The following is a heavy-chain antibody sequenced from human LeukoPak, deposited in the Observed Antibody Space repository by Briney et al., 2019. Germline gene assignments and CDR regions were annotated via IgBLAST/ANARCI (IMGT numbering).Heavy chain of an antibody. CDR3: ARSGSYRRNDAFDI. J-gene: IGHJ3*02. Sequence: ASVKVSCKASGYTFTSYDINWVRQATGQGLEWMGWVNPNSGNTGYAQKFQGRVTITRNTSISTAYMELSSLRSEDTAVYYCARSGSYRRNDAFDIWGQGTMVTVSS. CDR2: VNPNSGNT. CDR1: GYTFTSYD. V-gene: IGHV1-8*03. D-gene: IGHD1-26*01.